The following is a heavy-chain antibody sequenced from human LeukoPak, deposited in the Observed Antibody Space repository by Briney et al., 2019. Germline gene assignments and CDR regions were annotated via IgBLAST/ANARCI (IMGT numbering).Heavy chain of an antibody. CDR1: GYSISSSDY. D-gene: IGHD6-13*01. CDR2: INHSGST. CDR3: ARVVGRYSSSWSSLGY. V-gene: IGHV4-38-2*02. Sequence: AETLSLTCTVPGYSISSSDYCGWIQQPPGNGLEWIGEINHSGSTNYNPSLKSRVTISVDTSNDQFSLKLSSVTAADTPVYYCARVVGRYSSSWSSLGYWGQGTLVTVSS. J-gene: IGHJ4*02.